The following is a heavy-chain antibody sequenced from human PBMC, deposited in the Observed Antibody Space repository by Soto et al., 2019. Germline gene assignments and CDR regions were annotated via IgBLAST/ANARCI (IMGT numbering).Heavy chain of an antibody. D-gene: IGHD5-12*01. CDR3: ARDSADIVATIREYNWFDP. J-gene: IGHJ5*02. CDR1: GYSFTSYY. Sequence: WASVQVSCKASGYSFTSYYMHWVRQAPGQGLEWMGIINPSGGSTSYAQKFQGRVTMTRDTSTSTVYMELSSLRSEDTAVYYCARDSADIVATIREYNWFDPWGQGTLVTVSS. CDR2: INPSGGST. V-gene: IGHV1-46*01.